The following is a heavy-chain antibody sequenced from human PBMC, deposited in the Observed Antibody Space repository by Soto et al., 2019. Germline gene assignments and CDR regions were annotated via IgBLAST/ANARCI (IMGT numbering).Heavy chain of an antibody. CDR2: IYWDDDK. CDR3: AHRLSGYNWNGGYFDY. CDR1: GFSLTSRPMG. J-gene: IGHJ4*02. D-gene: IGHD1-1*01. Sequence: QITLKESGPTRVKPTQTLTLTYTFSGFSLTSRPMGVGWIRQPPGKALEWLVFIYWDDDKRYSPSLKSRLTITKDTSGNQVVLTMTNMDPVDTATYYCAHRLSGYNWNGGYFDYWGQGALVTVSS. V-gene: IGHV2-5*02.